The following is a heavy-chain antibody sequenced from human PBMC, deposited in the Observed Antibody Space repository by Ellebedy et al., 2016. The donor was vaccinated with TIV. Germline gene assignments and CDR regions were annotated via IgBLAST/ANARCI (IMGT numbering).Heavy chain of an antibody. CDR2: TKQDGSEK. D-gene: IGHD5/OR15-5a*01. Sequence: GESLKISCAASGFTFSTYWMGWVRQAAGKGLEWVANTKQDGSEKYYVDSVKGRFTISRDNAKSSLYLQMNSLRVEDTGIYVCARGPRGLHTGLAYWGPGTLVTVSS. CDR1: GFTFSTYW. J-gene: IGHJ4*02. CDR3: ARGPRGLHTGLAY. V-gene: IGHV3-7*03.